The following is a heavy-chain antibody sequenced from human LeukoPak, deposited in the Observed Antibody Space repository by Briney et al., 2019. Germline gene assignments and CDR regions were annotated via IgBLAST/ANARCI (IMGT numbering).Heavy chain of an antibody. CDR2: IGYRGGSI. D-gene: IGHD3-16*02. CDR1: GFTFSNYA. V-gene: IGHV3-23*01. CDR3: AKSWGYTRPYYNYMDV. J-gene: IGHJ6*03. Sequence: GGSLRLSCAASGFTFSNYAMSWVRQAPGKGLEWVSIIGYRGGSIYYVYSVQGRFTISRDNSKNTLSLQMNGLRPEDTAVYYCAKSWGYTRPYYNYMDVWGKGTTVTVSS.